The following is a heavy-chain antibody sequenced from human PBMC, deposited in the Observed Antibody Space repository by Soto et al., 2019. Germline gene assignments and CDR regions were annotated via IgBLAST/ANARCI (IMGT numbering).Heavy chain of an antibody. J-gene: IGHJ4*02. V-gene: IGHV4-4*02. D-gene: IGHD6-13*01. CDR3: AVPGAGDFDY. CDR2: VYHSGST. CDR1: GASISTNNW. Sequence: SETLSLTCADSGASISTNNWWSWVRQPPGKGLEWIGEVYHSGSTNCNPSPKSRVTISIDKSKNQFSLRLTSMTAADTAAYYCAVPGAGDFDYWSQGTLVTVSS.